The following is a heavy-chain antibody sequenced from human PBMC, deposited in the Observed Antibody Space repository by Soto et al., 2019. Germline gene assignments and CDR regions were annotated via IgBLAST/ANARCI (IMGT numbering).Heavy chain of an antibody. CDR2: IYCSGST. CDR1: GGSISSSSYY. Sequence: SETLSLTCTVSGGSISSSSYYWGWIRQPPGKGLDWIGSIYCSGSTYYNPSLKSRVTISVNTSKNLFSLKLSSVAAADTAVYYCARHEGRWELLFDYWGQGTLVTVSS. J-gene: IGHJ4*02. D-gene: IGHD1-26*01. CDR3: ARHEGRWELLFDY. V-gene: IGHV4-39*01.